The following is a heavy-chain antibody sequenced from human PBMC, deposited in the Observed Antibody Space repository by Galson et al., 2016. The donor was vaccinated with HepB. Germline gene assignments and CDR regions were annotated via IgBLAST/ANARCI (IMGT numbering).Heavy chain of an antibody. D-gene: IGHD1-14*01. V-gene: IGHV3-7*01. J-gene: IGHJ4*02. Sequence: SLRLSCAASGFTFSDYWMSWVRQTPGKGLEWVVNIKQDGSEKSYVDSVKGRFTISRDNARNSLYLQMNSLRAEDTAVYYCARDPEVGFYYVDSWGQGTLVTVSS. CDR1: GFTFSDYW. CDR2: IKQDGSEK. CDR3: ARDPEVGFYYVDS.